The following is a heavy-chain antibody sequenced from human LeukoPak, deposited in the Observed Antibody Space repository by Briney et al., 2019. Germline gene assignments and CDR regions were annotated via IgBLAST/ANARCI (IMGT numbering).Heavy chain of an antibody. V-gene: IGHV3-33*01. CDR3: ARDFRYCSSTSCYKVGRYYYGMDV. J-gene: IGHJ6*02. Sequence: PGGSLRLSCAASGFTFSSYGMHWVRQAPGKGLEWVAVIWYDGSNKYYADSVKGRFTISRDNSKNTLYLQMYSLRAEDTAVYYCARDFRYCSSTSCYKVGRYYYGMDVWGQGTTVTVSS. D-gene: IGHD2-2*01. CDR2: IWYDGSNK. CDR1: GFTFSSYG.